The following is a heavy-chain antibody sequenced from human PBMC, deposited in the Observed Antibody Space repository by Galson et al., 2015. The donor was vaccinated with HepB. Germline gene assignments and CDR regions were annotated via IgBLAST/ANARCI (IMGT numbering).Heavy chain of an antibody. Sequence: SLRLSCAASGFTFSSYSMNWVRHAPGTRLVWVTSVGSGSRFIYYVDSVMLRFNISREHAKHSMSLQMNSLRAEDTAVYYCARELSDGDYYDYWGQGALLTVSS. CDR1: GFTFSSYS. J-gene: IGHJ4*02. CDR2: VGSGSRFI. CDR3: ARELSDGDYYDY. V-gene: IGHV3-21*01. D-gene: IGHD4-17*01.